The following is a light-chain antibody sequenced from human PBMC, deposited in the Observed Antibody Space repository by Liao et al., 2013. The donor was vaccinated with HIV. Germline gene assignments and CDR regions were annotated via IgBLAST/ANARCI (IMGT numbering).Light chain of an antibody. V-gene: IGLV3-1*01. J-gene: IGLJ2*01. CDR3: QAWDSSADVV. CDR1: RLADKY. CDR2: QNM. Sequence: DELTQPPSVSVSPGQTASITCSGNRLADKYASWYQQRPGQSPVLVIYQNMKRPSGIPERFSGSTSGNTATLTISGTQAMDEADYFCQAWDSSADVVFGGGTKLTVL.